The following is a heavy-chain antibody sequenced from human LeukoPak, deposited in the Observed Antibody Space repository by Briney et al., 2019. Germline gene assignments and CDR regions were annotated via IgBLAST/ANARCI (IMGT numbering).Heavy chain of an antibody. J-gene: IGHJ5*02. D-gene: IGHD6-19*01. CDR1: EFTVSSNY. V-gene: IGHV3-53*01. Sequence: PGGSLRLSCAASEFTVSSNYMSWVRQAPGKGLEWVSVIYSGGSTYYADSVKGRFTISRDNSKNTLYLQMNSLRAEDTAVYYCASVWYSSGLNWFDPWGQGTLVTVSS. CDR2: IYSGGST. CDR3: ASVWYSSGLNWFDP.